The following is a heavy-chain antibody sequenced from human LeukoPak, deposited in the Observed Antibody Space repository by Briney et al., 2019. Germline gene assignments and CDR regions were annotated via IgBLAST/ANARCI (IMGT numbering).Heavy chain of an antibody. J-gene: IGHJ5*02. CDR1: GGTFSSYT. CDR3: ASDEQDSSSWYARWFDP. Sequence: SVKVSCKASGGTFSSYTISWVRQAPGQGLEWMGGIIPIFGTPHYAQTFQGRVTITADESTSTAYMELSSLRSEDTAVYYCASDEQDSSSWYARWFDPWGQGTLVTVSS. V-gene: IGHV1-69*01. D-gene: IGHD6-13*01. CDR2: IIPIFGTP.